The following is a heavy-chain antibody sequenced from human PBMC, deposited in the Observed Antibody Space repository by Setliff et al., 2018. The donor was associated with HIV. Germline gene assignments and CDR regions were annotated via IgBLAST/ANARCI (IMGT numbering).Heavy chain of an antibody. Sequence: SETLSLTCAVYGGSFSNYYWSWIRQPPGKGPEWIGEINHSGSTNYNPSLKSRVAISLDTSKNQFSLKLRSVTAADTAVYYCARDSGYSFGFNYFDYWGQGTLVTVSS. J-gene: IGHJ4*02. CDR2: INHSGST. D-gene: IGHD5-18*01. CDR1: GGSFSNYY. CDR3: ARDSGYSFGFNYFDY. V-gene: IGHV4-34*01.